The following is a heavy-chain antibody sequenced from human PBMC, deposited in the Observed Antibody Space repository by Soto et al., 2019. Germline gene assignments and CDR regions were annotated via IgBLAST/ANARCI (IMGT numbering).Heavy chain of an antibody. V-gene: IGHV3-23*01. Sequence: GGSLKLSCAASGFTFSSYGMTWVRQVPGKGLEWVSSISGSGGSTYYADSVKGRFTISRDNSENTLSLQMSSLRAEDTAVYFCAKAYNLNYLFDYWGQGTLVTVSS. D-gene: IGHD1-7*01. J-gene: IGHJ4*02. CDR3: AKAYNLNYLFDY. CDR2: ISGSGGST. CDR1: GFTFSSYG.